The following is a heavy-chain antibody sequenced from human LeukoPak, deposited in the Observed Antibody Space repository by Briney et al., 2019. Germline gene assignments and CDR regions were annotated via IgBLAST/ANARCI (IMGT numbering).Heavy chain of an antibody. J-gene: IGHJ4*02. CDR1: GFTFSRYW. Sequence: GSLRLSCAASGFTFSRYWMSWIRQPPGKGLEWIGSIYYSGSIYYNPSLKSRVTISVDTSKNQFSLKLSSVTAANTAVYYCASLRERSYYARGFDYWGQGTLVTVSS. CDR2: IYYSGSI. V-gene: IGHV4-39*01. D-gene: IGHD3-3*01. CDR3: ASLRERSYYARGFDY.